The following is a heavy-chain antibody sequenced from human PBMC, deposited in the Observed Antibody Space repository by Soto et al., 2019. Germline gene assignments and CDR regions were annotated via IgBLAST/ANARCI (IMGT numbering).Heavy chain of an antibody. J-gene: IGHJ5*02. CDR3: ARQSSGWYNWFDP. V-gene: IGHV4-39*01. CDR2: IYYSGSI. Sequence: QLQLQESGPGLVKPSETLSLTCSVSGGSISSSSYYWGWIRQPPGKGLEWIGSIYYSGSIYYNPSLKSRITVSVDTSKNQFTRKLSSVTAAETAVYYCARQSSGWYNWFDPWGQGTRDTVSS. D-gene: IGHD6-19*01. CDR1: GGSISSSSYY.